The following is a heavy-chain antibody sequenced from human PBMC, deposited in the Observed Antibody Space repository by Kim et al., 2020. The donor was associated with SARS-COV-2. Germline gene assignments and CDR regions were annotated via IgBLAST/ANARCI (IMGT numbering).Heavy chain of an antibody. Sequence: GGSLRLSCATSGFTFGAYALSWVRQAPGGGLEWVASVNNNDNPKYAAVVMSRCTVSRDYTHNTLQSQKVRLRAEDTTLIYFGTNDPSGAGPAYY. V-gene: IGHV3-23*05. J-gene: IGHJ6*01. CDR3: GTNDPSGAGPAYY. CDR2: SVNNNDNP. D-gene: IGHD1-1*01. CDR1: GFTFGAYA.